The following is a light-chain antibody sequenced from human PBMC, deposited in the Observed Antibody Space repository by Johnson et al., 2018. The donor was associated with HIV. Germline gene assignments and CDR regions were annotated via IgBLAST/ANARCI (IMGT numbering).Light chain of an antibody. V-gene: IGLV1-51*01. CDR3: GTWDSSLSALYV. J-gene: IGLJ1*01. CDR1: SSNIGNNY. Sequence: QSVLTQPPSVSAAPGQKVTISCSGSSSNIGNNYVSWFQQLPGTAPKLLIYDNNKRPSGIPDQFSGSKSGTSATLGITGLQTGDEADYYCGTWDSSLSALYVFGTSTKVTVL. CDR2: DNN.